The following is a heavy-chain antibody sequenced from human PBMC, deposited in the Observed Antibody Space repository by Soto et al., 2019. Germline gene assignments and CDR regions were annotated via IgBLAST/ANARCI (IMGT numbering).Heavy chain of an antibody. V-gene: IGHV3-23*01. CDR2: MSGSGGST. Sequence: LRLSCAASGFTFSSYAMSWVRQAPGKGLEWVSAMSGSGGSTYYADSVKGRFTISRDNSKNTLYLQMNSLRAEDTAVYYCAKVGIAAAGCDYWGQGTLVTVSS. D-gene: IGHD6-13*01. CDR1: GFTFSSYA. J-gene: IGHJ4*02. CDR3: AKVGIAAAGCDY.